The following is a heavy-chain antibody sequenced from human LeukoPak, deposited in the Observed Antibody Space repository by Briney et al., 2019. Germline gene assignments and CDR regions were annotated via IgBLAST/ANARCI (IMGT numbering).Heavy chain of an antibody. Sequence: GGSLRLSCAASGFTFSSYSLNWVRQAPGKGLEWVAGISYDGSKKYYADSVKGRLTISRDNSKNTLYLQMNSLRAEDTAVYYCARGSKWFGELIRRGEYYFDYWGQGTLVTVSS. V-gene: IGHV3-30*03. CDR2: ISYDGSKK. CDR1: GFTFSSYS. D-gene: IGHD3-10*01. CDR3: ARGSKWFGELIRRGEYYFDY. J-gene: IGHJ4*02.